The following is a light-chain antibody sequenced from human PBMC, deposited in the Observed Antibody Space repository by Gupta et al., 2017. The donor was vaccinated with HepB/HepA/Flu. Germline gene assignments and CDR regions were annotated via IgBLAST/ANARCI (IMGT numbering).Light chain of an antibody. J-gene: IGLJ2*01. CDR1: SSNIGAGYD. CDR3: QSYDSSLSGVV. Sequence: QSVLTQPPSVSGAPGQRVTISCTGSSSNIGAGYDLHWYQQLPGTAPKILICDNSNRPSGVPDRFSGSKSGTSASLAITGLQAEDEADYYCQSYDSSLSGVVFGGGTKLTVL. V-gene: IGLV1-40*01. CDR2: DNS.